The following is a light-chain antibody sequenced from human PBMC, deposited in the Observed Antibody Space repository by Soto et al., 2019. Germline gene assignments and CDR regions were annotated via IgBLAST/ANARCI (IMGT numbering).Light chain of an antibody. V-gene: IGLV1-40*01. CDR2: GNF. CDR3: SSYTSSSTLVV. CDR1: GSNIGASYD. J-gene: IGLJ2*01. Sequence: QAVVTQPPSVSGAPGQRVTISCAGYGSNIGASYDVHWYQQLPGTAPKLLIYGNFNRPSGVPDRFSGSKSGTSASLVITGLQAEDEADYYCSSYTSSSTLVVFGGGTKLTVL.